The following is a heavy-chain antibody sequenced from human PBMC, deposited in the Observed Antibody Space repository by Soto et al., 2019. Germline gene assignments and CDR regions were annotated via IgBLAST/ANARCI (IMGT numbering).Heavy chain of an antibody. CDR1: GFSLTTSGVG. J-gene: IGHJ4*02. CDR3: AHRVLRTVFGLVTTTAIYFDF. Sequence: QITLNESGPTQVKPRQTLTLTCTFSGFSLTTSGVGVGWIRQSPGMAPERLALIYWDDDKRYSPSLKSRLTITKDTSKNQVVLTMADLDPADTATYYCAHRVLRTVFGLVTTTAIYFDFWGQGTPVAVSS. V-gene: IGHV2-5*02. CDR2: IYWDDDK. D-gene: IGHD3-3*01.